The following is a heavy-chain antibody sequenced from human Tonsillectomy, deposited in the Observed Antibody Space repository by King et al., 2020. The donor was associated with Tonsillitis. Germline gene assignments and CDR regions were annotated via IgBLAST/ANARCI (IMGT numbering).Heavy chain of an antibody. CDR2: INSEGTSI. Sequence: VQLVESGGGLVQPGGSLRLSCAASGLTLSAYWMHWVRHSPGKGLVWVSRINSEGTSINDADSVKGRFTISKDNAKNTLYLQMNSLRAEDTAVYYCVRGYYDGSAYFDAFDVWGQGTKVTVSS. D-gene: IGHD3-22*01. CDR1: GLTLSAYW. V-gene: IGHV3-74*01. CDR3: VRGYYDGSAYFDAFDV. J-gene: IGHJ3*01.